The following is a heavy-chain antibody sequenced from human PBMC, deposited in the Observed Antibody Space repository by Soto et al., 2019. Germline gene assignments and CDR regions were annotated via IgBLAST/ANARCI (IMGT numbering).Heavy chain of an antibody. CDR3: ARRPYYGSGNYYGRSSGLDV. D-gene: IGHD3-10*01. Sequence: QVQLQQWGAGLLKPSQTLSLTCGVNGGPFSGFYWSWVRQPPGKGLEWIGEINHSGSTNYNPSLNSRVTMSVDTSERHFSLRVNSVTAADTAVYYCARRPYYGSGNYYGRSSGLDVWGQGTTVNVSS. V-gene: IGHV4-34*01. J-gene: IGHJ6*02. CDR1: GGPFSGFY. CDR2: INHSGST.